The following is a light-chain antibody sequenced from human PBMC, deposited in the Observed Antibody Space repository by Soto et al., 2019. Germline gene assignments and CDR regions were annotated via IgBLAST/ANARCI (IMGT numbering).Light chain of an antibody. V-gene: IGKV4-1*01. CDR1: QSVLYSSNNKNY. CDR3: QQYYSTPRT. Sequence: DIVMTQSPDSLAVSLGERATINCKSSQSVLYSSNNKNYLAWYQQKPGQPPKLLIYWASTRESGVPDRFSGSGSGTDFTLTISSLXAXDVAVYYCQQYYSTPRTFGQGTKVEIK. J-gene: IGKJ1*01. CDR2: WAS.